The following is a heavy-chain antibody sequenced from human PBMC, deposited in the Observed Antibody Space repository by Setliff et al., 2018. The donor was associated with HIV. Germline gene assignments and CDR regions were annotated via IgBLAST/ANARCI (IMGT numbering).Heavy chain of an antibody. CDR1: GYSFINYW. CDR3: ASGSGIDWFDP. V-gene: IGHV5-51*01. CDR2: IYPGDSDI. D-gene: IGHD3-10*01. Sequence: GESLKISCKGSGYSFINYWIGWVRQMPGKGLEWMGIIYPGDSDIRYSPSFQGQVTISADKSTSTAYLQWTSLKASDSAMYYCASGSGIDWFDPWGQGTLVTVSS. J-gene: IGHJ5*02.